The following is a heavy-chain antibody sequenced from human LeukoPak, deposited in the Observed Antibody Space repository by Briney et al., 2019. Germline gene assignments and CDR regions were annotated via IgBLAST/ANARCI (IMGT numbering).Heavy chain of an antibody. V-gene: IGHV1-69*06. D-gene: IGHD6-19*01. CDR3: ARYYSSGWTLFFDS. CDR2: IMPIFGTT. J-gene: IGHJ4*02. CDR1: GATYTTYA. Sequence: SVKVSCKASGATYTTYAINWVRQAPGQGLEWMGGIMPIFGTTKYARKFEGRVTITADKSTITAYMELSSLRSEDTAIYYCARYYSSGWTLFFDSWGQGTPVIVSS.